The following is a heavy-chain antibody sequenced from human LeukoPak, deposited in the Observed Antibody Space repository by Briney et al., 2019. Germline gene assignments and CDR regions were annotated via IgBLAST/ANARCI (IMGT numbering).Heavy chain of an antibody. CDR3: ARDLRHLAYCGGDCYHFDY. V-gene: IGHV1-69*04. CDR1: GGTFSSHA. J-gene: IGHJ4*02. D-gene: IGHD2-21*02. CDR2: IIPILGIA. Sequence: SVKVSCKASGGTFSSHAISWVRQAPGQGLEWMGRIIPILGIANYVQKFQGRVTITADKSTSTAYMELSSLRSEDTAVYYCARDLRHLAYCGGDCYHFDYWGQGTLVTVSS.